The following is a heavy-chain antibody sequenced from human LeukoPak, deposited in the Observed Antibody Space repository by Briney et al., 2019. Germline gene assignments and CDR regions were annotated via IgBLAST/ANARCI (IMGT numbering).Heavy chain of an antibody. CDR1: GFSLSTSGMC. V-gene: IGHV2-70*11. J-gene: IGHJ6*03. D-gene: IGHD4-17*01. CDR3: PRIKTVTNYYYYYMDV. CDR2: IDWDDDK. Sequence: SGPALVKPTQTLTLTCTFSGFSLSTSGMCVSWIRQPPGKALEWLARIDWDDDKYYSTSLKTRLTISKDTSKNQVVLTMTNMDPVDTATYYCPRIKTVTNYYYYYMDVWGEGTTVTVSS.